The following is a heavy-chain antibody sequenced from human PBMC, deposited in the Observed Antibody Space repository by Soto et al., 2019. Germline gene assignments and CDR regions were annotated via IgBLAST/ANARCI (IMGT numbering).Heavy chain of an antibody. J-gene: IGHJ5*02. CDR2: IYYSGST. CDR3: ARLVGVLLWFGESISTNWFDP. V-gene: IGHV4-39*01. Sequence: SETLSLTCTVSGGSISSSSYYWGWIRQPPGKGLEWIGSIYYSGSTYYNPSLKSRVTISVDTSKNQFSLKLSSVTAADTAVYYCARLVGVLLWFGESISTNWFDPWGQGTLVTVS. D-gene: IGHD3-10*01. CDR1: GGSISSSSYY.